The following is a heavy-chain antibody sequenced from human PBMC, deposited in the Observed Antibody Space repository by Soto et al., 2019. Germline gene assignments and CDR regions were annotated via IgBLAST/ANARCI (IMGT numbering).Heavy chain of an antibody. CDR1: GFTFSNVW. CDR2: IKSKTDGGTT. Sequence: EVQLVESGGGFVKPGGSLRLSCAASGFTFSNVWMTWVRQAPGKGLEWVGRIKSKTDGGTTDYTAPVKGRFIVSRDDSKNTLYLQMNSLKTEDTAVYYCTTELNLSAFDIWGQGTMVTVSS. CDR3: TTELNLSAFDI. J-gene: IGHJ3*02. D-gene: IGHD3-16*02. V-gene: IGHV3-15*01.